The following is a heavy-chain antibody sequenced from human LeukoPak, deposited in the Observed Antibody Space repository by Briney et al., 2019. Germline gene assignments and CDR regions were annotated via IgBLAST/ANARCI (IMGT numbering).Heavy chain of an antibody. D-gene: IGHD3-9*01. CDR2: ISSSGSTI. J-gene: IGHJ6*02. Sequence: GGALRLSCAASGFTFSSYEMNWVRQAPGKGLEGVSYISSSGSTIYYADSVKGRFTISRDNAKNSLYLQMNSLRAEDTAVYYCARDQRYFDWLLSTPQYYYYYGMDVWGQGTTVTVSS. V-gene: IGHV3-48*03. CDR1: GFTFSSYE. CDR3: ARDQRYFDWLLSTPQYYYYYGMDV.